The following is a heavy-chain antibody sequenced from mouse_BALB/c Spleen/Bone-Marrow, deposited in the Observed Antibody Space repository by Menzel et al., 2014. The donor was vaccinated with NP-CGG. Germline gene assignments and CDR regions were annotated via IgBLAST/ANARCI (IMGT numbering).Heavy chain of an antibody. CDR3: ARRRSDLNYFDY. D-gene: IGHD2-14*01. V-gene: IGHV5-9-1*01. Sequence: EVMLVESGGGLVKPGGSLKLSCAASGFTFGSYAMSWVRQTPEKRLEWVASISSGGSYTCYPDSVKERFTISRDNAKNTLYLQMSSLRSEDTAMYYCARRRSDLNYFDYWGQGTTLTVSS. CDR1: GFTFGSYA. CDR2: ISSGGSYT. J-gene: IGHJ2*01.